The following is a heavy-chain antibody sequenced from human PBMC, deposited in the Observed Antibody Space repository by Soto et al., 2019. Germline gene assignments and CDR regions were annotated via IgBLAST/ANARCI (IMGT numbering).Heavy chain of an antibody. D-gene: IGHD6-13*01. J-gene: IGHJ4*02. CDR3: ARRGRNSCSWHPDCKVGSFDY. V-gene: IGHV4-39*01. CDR2: IYYSGST. Sequence: SETLSLTCTVSGGSISSSSYYWGWIRQPPGKGLEWIGSIYYSGSTYYNPSLKSRVTISVDTSKNQFSLKLGSVTAADTAVYYCARRGRNSCSWHPDCKVGSFDYWGQGTLVTVSS. CDR1: GGSISSSSYY.